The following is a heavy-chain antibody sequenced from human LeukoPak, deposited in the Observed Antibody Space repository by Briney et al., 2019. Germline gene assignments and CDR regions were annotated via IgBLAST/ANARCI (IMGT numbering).Heavy chain of an antibody. V-gene: IGHV4-38-2*01. CDR2: ISHIGTT. CDR1: IYSISISSGFY. Sequence: SETLSLTCAVSIYSISISSGFYWDWIRQPPGKGLEWIGTISHIGTTYYNPSLESRVTISVDTSENQFSLRLRSVTAADTAMYYCARRKGGSDYIEFWGQGTLVTVSS. CDR3: ARRKGGSDYIEF. D-gene: IGHD6-19*01. J-gene: IGHJ4*02.